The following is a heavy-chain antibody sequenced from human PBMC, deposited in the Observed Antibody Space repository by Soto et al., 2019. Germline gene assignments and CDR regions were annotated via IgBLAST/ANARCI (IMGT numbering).Heavy chain of an antibody. Sequence: ASVKVSCKASGYTFTGYYMHWVRQAPGQGLEWMGWINPNSGGTNYAQKFQGWVTMTRDTSISTAYMELSRLRSDDTAMYYCARDGWDPALYYFDYWGQGTLVTVSS. CDR2: INPNSGGT. V-gene: IGHV1-2*04. CDR1: GYTFTGYY. D-gene: IGHD6-19*01. J-gene: IGHJ4*02. CDR3: ARDGWDPALYYFDY.